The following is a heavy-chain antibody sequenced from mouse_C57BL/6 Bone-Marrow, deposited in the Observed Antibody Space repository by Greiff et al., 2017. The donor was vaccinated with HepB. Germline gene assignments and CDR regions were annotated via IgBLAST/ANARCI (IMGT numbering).Heavy chain of an antibody. Sequence: VQLQQSGPVLVKPGASVKMSCKASGYTFTDYYMNWVKQSHGKSLEWIGVINPYNGGTSYNQKFKGKATLTVDKSSSTAYMELNSLTSEDSAVYYCAPLTGDFDYWGQGTTLTVSS. D-gene: IGHD4-1*01. CDR2: INPYNGGT. CDR3: APLTGDFDY. V-gene: IGHV1-19*01. CDR1: GYTFTDYY. J-gene: IGHJ2*01.